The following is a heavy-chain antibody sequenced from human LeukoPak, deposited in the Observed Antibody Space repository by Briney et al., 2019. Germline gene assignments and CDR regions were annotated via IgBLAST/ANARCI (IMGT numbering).Heavy chain of an antibody. CDR2: ISGSGGST. CDR1: GFTFSSYA. D-gene: IGHD2-2*01. CDR3: ARADSKLGYCSSTSCLPVY. J-gene: IGHJ4*02. V-gene: IGHV3-23*01. Sequence: GGSLRLSCAASGFTFSSYAMSWVRQAPGKGLEWVSAISGSGGSTYYADSVKGRFTISRDNAKNSLYLQMNSLRAEDTAVYYCARADSKLGYCSSTSCLPVYWGQGTLVTVSS.